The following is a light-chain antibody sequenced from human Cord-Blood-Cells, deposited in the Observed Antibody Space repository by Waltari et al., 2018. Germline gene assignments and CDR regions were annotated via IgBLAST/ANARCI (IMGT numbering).Light chain of an antibody. CDR3: SSYTSSSTFYV. Sequence: QSALTQPASVSGSPGQSITISCTGTSSDVGGYNHVPWYQQHPGKAPKLMIYDVSKRPSGVSNRFSGSKSGNTASLTISGLQAEDEADYYCSSYTSSSTFYVFGTGTKVTVL. CDR2: DVS. CDR1: SSDVGGYNH. V-gene: IGLV2-14*01. J-gene: IGLJ1*01.